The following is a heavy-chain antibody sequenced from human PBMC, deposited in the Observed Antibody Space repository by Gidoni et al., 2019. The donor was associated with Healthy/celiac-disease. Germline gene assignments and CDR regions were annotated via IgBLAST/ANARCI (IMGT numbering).Heavy chain of an antibody. Sequence: EVQLVESGGGLVKPGRSLRLSCTASGFTFGDYAMSWFRQAPGKGLEWVGFIRSKAYGGTTEYAASVKGRFTISRDDSKSIAYLQMNSLKTEDTAVYYCTRDIVPGATSAWFDPWGQGTLVTVSS. V-gene: IGHV3-49*05. CDR3: TRDIVPGATSAWFDP. CDR1: GFTFGDYA. J-gene: IGHJ5*02. CDR2: IRSKAYGGTT. D-gene: IGHD5-12*01.